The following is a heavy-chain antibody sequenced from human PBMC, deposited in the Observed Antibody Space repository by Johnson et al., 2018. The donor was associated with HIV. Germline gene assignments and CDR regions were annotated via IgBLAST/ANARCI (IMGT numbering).Heavy chain of an antibody. CDR3: AKGGCGGDCYSPYLFDI. D-gene: IGHD2-21*01. Sequence: QVQLVESGGGVVQPGRSLRLSCAASGFTFSSYAMHWVRQAPGKGLEWVAVIWYDGSNKYYADSVKGRFTISRDNSKNTLFLQMNSLRAEDTAVYYCAKGGCGGDCYSPYLFDIWGQGTMVTVSS. J-gene: IGHJ3*02. CDR2: IWYDGSNK. V-gene: IGHV3-33*08. CDR1: GFTFSSYA.